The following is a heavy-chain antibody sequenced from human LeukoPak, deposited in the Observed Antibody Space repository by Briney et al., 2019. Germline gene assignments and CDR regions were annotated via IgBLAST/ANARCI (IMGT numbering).Heavy chain of an antibody. CDR1: GYTFTNYG. D-gene: IGHD3-22*01. Sequence: ASVKVSCKASGYTFTNYGISWVRQAPGQGLEWMGWISTSNGAISYAQNFQDRVTMTTDTSTSTAYMELRSLRSDDTAVYYCARVIGRYYDSSGYSNVYYYYGMDVWGQGTTVTVSS. CDR2: ISTSNGAI. CDR3: ARVIGRYYDSSGYSNVYYYYGMDV. V-gene: IGHV1-18*01. J-gene: IGHJ6*02.